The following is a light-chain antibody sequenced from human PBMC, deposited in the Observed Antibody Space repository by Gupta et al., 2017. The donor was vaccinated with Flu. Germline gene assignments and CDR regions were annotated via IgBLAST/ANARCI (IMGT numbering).Light chain of an antibody. CDR1: QGVTNY. CDR2: GAS. V-gene: IGKV1-9*01. CDR3: QQLNTYPLT. J-gene: IGKJ4*01. Sequence: GDRVTSTCRASQGVTNYFAWYQQKPGKAPNLLIYGASTLQSGVPSRFSGSASGTEFTLAISSLQPEDSATYYCQQLNTYPLTFGGGTKVEIK.